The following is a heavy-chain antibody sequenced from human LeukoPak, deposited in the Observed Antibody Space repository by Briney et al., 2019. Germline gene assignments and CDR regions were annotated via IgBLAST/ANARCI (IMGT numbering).Heavy chain of an antibody. V-gene: IGHV4-34*01. CDR2: INHSGST. CDR3: ARGGYKRLYYMDV. Sequence: KPSETLSLTCAVYGGSFSGYYWSWIPQPPGKGLEWIGEINHSGSTNYNPSLKSRVTISVDTSKNQFSLKLSSVTAADTAVYYCARGGYKRLYYMDVWGKGTTVTVSS. D-gene: IGHD5-18*01. J-gene: IGHJ6*03. CDR1: GGSFSGYY.